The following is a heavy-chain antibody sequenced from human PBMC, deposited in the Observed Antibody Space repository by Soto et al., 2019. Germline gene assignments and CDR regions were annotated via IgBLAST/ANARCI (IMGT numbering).Heavy chain of an antibody. CDR2: IWYDGNNK. Sequence: PGGSLSLSCAASGLTFSNYGMHWVRQAPGKGLEWVAVIWYDGNNKYYADSVKGRFTISRDNSNNTLYVQMTSLRAEDTAVYYCARGLHSLFDYWGQGTLVTVS. V-gene: IGHV3-33*01. CDR1: GLTFSNYG. CDR3: ARGLHSLFDY. D-gene: IGHD2-21*01. J-gene: IGHJ4*02.